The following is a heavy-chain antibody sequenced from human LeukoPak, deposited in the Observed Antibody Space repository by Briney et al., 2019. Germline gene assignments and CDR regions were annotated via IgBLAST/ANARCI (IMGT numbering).Heavy chain of an antibody. V-gene: IGHV4-59*01. CDR3: ARMYYDDVWGSYRTPYGMDV. D-gene: IGHD3-16*02. Sequence: SETLSLTCTVSGGSISSYYWNWIRQPPGKGLEWIGYIYYSGSTNYNPSLKSRVTISVDTSKNQFTLKLSSVTAADTAVYYCARMYYDDVWGSYRTPYGMDVWGQGTTVTVSS. CDR1: GGSISSYY. J-gene: IGHJ6*02. CDR2: IYYSGST.